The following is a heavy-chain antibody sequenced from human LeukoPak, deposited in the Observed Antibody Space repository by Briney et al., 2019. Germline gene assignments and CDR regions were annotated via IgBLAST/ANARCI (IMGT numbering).Heavy chain of an antibody. CDR1: GGSISSGDYY. J-gene: IGHJ4*02. D-gene: IGHD3-10*01. V-gene: IGHV4-30-4*01. CDR3: ASTSRLLWFGELLPPYFDY. CDR2: MYYSGST. Sequence: SQTLSLTCTVSGGSISSGDYYWSWIRQPPGKGLEWIGYMYYSGSTYYNPSLKSPLTISVHTSKTQFSLQLSSVPAPDTAVYYCASTSRLLWFGELLPPYFDYWGQGTLVTVSS.